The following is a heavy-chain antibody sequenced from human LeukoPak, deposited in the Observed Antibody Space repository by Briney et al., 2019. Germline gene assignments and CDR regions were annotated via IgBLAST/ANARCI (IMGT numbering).Heavy chain of an antibody. D-gene: IGHD7-27*01. CDR1: VSTFTSYD. Sequence: ASVKLSCKASVSTFTSYDINWVRQATGQRPGWMVWMNPNSGNTGYAQKFQARVTITRNTSISTAYMELSSLRSEDTAVYYCARGVKWGYYYYYMDVWGKGTTGTVSS. CDR3: ARGVKWGYYYYYMDV. J-gene: IGHJ6*03. CDR2: MNPNSGNT. V-gene: IGHV1-8*03.